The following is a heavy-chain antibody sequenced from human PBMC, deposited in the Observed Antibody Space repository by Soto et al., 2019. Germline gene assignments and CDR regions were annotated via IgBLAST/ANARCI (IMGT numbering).Heavy chain of an antibody. CDR2: ISYDGSNK. Sequence: QVQLVESGGGVVQPGESLRLSCAGSGFTFSSYGMDWVRQAPGKGLEWVAVISYDGSNKYYVDSVKGRFTISRDNSKNTLYLQMNRLRAEDTAVYYCAKDRMGAGIRGYFDYWGQGMLVTVSS. V-gene: IGHV3-30*18. CDR1: GFTFSSYG. D-gene: IGHD3-10*01. J-gene: IGHJ4*02. CDR3: AKDRMGAGIRGYFDY.